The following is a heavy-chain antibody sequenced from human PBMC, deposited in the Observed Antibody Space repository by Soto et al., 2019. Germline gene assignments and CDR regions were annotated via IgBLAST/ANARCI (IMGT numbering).Heavy chain of an antibody. V-gene: IGHV1-46*01. Sequence: VASVKVSCKASGYTFTSYYMHWVRQAPGQGLEWMGIINPSGGSTSYAQKFQGRVTMTRDTSTSTVYMELSSLRSEDTAVYYCARGYGFWSGYYTPRAWYFDLWGRGTLVTVSS. CDR1: GYTFTSYY. J-gene: IGHJ2*01. D-gene: IGHD3-3*01. CDR2: INPSGGST. CDR3: ARGYGFWSGYYTPRAWYFDL.